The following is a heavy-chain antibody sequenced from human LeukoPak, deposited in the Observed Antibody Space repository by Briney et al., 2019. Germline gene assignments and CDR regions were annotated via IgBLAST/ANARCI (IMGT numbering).Heavy chain of an antibody. CDR3: ARVRNCHVYGLCDF. Sequence: GASVKISCKTSGYTFTGYSMNWVRQAPGQGLEWMGWINPNSGDTDYEQKFQGRVTMTRDTSISTAFLELCRLTSGDTAVYYCARVRNCHVYGLCDFWGRGTLLTVSS. J-gene: IGHJ2*01. CDR1: GYTFTGYS. D-gene: IGHD1-7*01. CDR2: INPNSGDT. V-gene: IGHV1-2*02.